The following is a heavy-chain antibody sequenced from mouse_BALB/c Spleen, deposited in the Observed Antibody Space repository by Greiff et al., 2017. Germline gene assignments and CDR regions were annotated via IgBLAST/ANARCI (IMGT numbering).Heavy chain of an antibody. CDR3: TREGYYGSSYDYFDY. V-gene: IGHV1-5*01. D-gene: IGHD1-1*01. Sequence: VQLQQSGTVLARPGASVKMSCKASGYTFTSYWMHWVKQRPGQGLEWIGAIYPGNSDTSYNQKFKGKAKLTAVTSTSTAYMELSSLTNEDSAVYYCTREGYYGSSYDYFDYWGQGTTLTVSS. CDR1: GYTFTSYW. J-gene: IGHJ2*01. CDR2: IYPGNSDT.